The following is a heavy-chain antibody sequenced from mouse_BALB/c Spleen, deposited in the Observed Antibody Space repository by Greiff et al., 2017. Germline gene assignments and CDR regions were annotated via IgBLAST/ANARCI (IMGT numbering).Heavy chain of an antibody. CDR1: GYTFTSYT. D-gene: IGHD2-4*01. CDR2: INPSSGYT. V-gene: IGHV1-4*01. CDR3: ARRAGSTMITYY. Sequence: VQLQQSGAELARPGASVKMSCKASGYTFTSYTMHWVNQRPGQGLEWIGYINPSSGYTNYNQKFKDKATLTADKSSSTAYMQLSSLTSEDSAVYYCARRAGSTMITYYWGQGTTLTVSS. J-gene: IGHJ2*01.